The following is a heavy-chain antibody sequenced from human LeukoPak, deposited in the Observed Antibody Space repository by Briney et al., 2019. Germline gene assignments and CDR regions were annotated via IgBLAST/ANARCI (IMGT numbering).Heavy chain of an antibody. CDR1: GFTVSSNY. Sequence: GGSLRLSCAASGFTVSSNYMSWVRQAPGKGLEWVSVIYSGGSTYYADSVKGRFTISRDNSKNTLYLQMNSLRAEDTAVYYCARVHDYVWGSYRYEDAFDIWGQGTMVTVSS. V-gene: IGHV3-66*01. CDR2: IYSGGST. D-gene: IGHD3-16*02. CDR3: ARVHDYVWGSYRYEDAFDI. J-gene: IGHJ3*02.